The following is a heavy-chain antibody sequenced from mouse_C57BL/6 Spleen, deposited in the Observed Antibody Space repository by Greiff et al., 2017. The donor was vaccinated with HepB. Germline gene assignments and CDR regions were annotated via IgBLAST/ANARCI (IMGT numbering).Heavy chain of an antibody. CDR3: ARISVFYAMDY. V-gene: IGHV1-9*01. J-gene: IGHJ4*01. CDR2: ILPGSGST. Sequence: QVQLKESGAELMKPGASVKLSCKATGYTFTGYWIEWVKQRPGNGFEWIGEILPGSGSTNYNEKFKGKATFTADTSTNTSYMQLRSLTTEDSANYYCARISVFYAMDYWGQGTSVTVSS. CDR1: GYTFTGYW.